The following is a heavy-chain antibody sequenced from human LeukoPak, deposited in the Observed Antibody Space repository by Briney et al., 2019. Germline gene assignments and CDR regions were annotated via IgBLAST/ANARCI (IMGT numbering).Heavy chain of an antibody. V-gene: IGHV1-18*01. CDR1: GYTFTSYG. CDR2: ISAYNGNT. D-gene: IGHD2-15*01. J-gene: IGHJ4*02. Sequence: ASVKVSCKASGYTFTSYGISWVRQAPGQGLGWMGWISAYNGNTNYAQKLQGRVTMTTDKSTSTAYMELSSLRSEDTAVYYCARDSGTSLGYCSGGSCLDFDYWGQGTLVTVSS. CDR3: ARDSGTSLGYCSGGSCLDFDY.